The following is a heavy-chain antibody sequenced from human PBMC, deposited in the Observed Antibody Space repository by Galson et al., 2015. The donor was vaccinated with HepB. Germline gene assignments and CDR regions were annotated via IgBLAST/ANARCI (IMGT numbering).Heavy chain of an antibody. D-gene: IGHD3-10*01. CDR2: ISGSGGST. CDR3: AKAQWFGGKTNDY. CDR1: GFTFSSYA. V-gene: IGHV3-23*01. Sequence: SLRLSCAASGFTFSSYAMSWVRQAPGKGLEWVSAISGSGGSTYYADSVKGRFTISRDNSKNTLYLQMNSLRAEDTAVYYCAKAQWFGGKTNDYWGQGTLVTVSS. J-gene: IGHJ4*02.